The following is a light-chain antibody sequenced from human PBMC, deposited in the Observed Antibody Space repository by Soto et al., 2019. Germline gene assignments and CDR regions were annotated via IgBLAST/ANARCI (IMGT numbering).Light chain of an antibody. CDR3: EQRSNWFT. V-gene: IGKV3-11*01. J-gene: IGKJ2*01. CDR2: DAS. Sequence: EIVLTQSTATLSLSPGEGATLSCRASQSVSTYLTWYQQKPGHAPRLLIYDASNRATGIPARFSGSGSETDFTLTICSLGPEDFAVYYCEQRSNWFTFGQGTKLEIK. CDR1: QSVSTY.